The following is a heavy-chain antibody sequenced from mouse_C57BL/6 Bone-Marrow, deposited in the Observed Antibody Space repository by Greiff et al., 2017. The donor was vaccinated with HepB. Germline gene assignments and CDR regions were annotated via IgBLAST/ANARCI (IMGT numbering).Heavy chain of an antibody. J-gene: IGHJ1*03. CDR2: IRNKANNHAT. V-gene: IGHV6-6*01. D-gene: IGHD1-1*01. Sequence: EVMLVESGGGLVQPGGSMKLSCAASGFTFSDAWMDWVRQSPEKGLEWVAEIRNKANNHATYYGVSVKGGFTISKDDSKRSVYLQLNSLRAEDTGIYYCITTVVAHWYCDVWGTGTTVTVAS. CDR1: GFTFSDAW. CDR3: ITTVVAHWYCDV.